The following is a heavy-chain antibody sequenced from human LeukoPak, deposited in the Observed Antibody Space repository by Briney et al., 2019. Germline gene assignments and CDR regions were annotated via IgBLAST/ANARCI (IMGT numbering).Heavy chain of an antibody. V-gene: IGHV4-34*01. CDR2: INHSGST. D-gene: IGHD1-14*01. Sequence: SETLSLTCAVYGGSFSGYYWSWIRQPPGKGLEWIGEINHSGSTNYNPSLKSRVTISVDTPKNQFSLKLSSVTAADTAVYYCARGDPEIFFHPWGQGTLVTVS. J-gene: IGHJ5*02. CDR3: ARGDPEIFFHP. CDR1: GGSFSGYY.